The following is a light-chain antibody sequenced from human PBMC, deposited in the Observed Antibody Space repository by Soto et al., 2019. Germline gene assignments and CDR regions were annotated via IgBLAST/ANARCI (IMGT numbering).Light chain of an antibody. CDR1: QSVSQSVSGTY. V-gene: IGKV3-20*01. CDR3: QQYGSSPWT. CDR2: GAS. J-gene: IGKJ1*01. Sequence: EIVLTQSPGTLSLSPGERATLSCRASQSVSQSVSGTYLAWYQQKPGQAPRLLIYGASSRATGIPGRFSGSGSGTDFTLTISRLEPEDFAVYYCQQYGSSPWTFGQGTKVEIK.